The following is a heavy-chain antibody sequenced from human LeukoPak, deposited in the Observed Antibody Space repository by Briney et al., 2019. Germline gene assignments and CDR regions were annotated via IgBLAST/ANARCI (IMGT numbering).Heavy chain of an antibody. CDR3: ARGYYDSSGYPVDDY. J-gene: IGHJ4*02. D-gene: IGHD3-22*01. V-gene: IGHV1-2*02. CDR2: INPNCGGT. Sequence: ASVKVSCKASGYTFTGYYMHWVRQAPGQGLEWMGWINPNCGGTNYAQKFQGRVTMTRDTSISTAYMELSRLRSDDTAVYYCARGYYDSSGYPVDDYWGQGTLVTVSS. CDR1: GYTFTGYY.